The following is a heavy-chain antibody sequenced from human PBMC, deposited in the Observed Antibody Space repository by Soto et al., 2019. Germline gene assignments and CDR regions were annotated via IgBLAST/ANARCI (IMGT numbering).Heavy chain of an antibody. V-gene: IGHV1-18*01. CDR2: INTHNGNT. Sequence: ASVKVSCKASGYTFTTYGISWVRQAPGEGLEWLGWINTHNGNTNYAQNLQGRVFMTADTSTNTAYMELRSLRSDDAAIYYCTREGSAPYYYYGMDAWGQGTTVTVSS. CDR3: TREGSAPYYYYGMDA. J-gene: IGHJ6*02. CDR1: GYTFTTYG. D-gene: IGHD3-10*01.